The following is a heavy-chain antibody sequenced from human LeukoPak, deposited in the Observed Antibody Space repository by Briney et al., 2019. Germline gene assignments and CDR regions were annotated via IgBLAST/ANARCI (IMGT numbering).Heavy chain of an antibody. V-gene: IGHV3-30*04. CDR2: ISYDGSNK. J-gene: IGHJ1*01. Sequence: GGSLRLSCAASGFTFSSYAMHRVRQAPGKGLEWVAVISYDGSNKYYADSVKGRFTISRDNSKNTLYLQMNSLRAEDTAVYYCAREITYYYDSSGYSAEYFQHWGQGTLVTVSS. CDR1: GFTFSSYA. D-gene: IGHD3-22*01. CDR3: AREITYYYDSSGYSAEYFQH.